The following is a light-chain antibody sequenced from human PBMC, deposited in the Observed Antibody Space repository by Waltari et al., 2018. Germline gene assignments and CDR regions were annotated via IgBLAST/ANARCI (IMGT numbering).Light chain of an antibody. CDR3: QQYYNAPLT. J-gene: IGKJ4*01. CDR2: WAA. Sequence: DIVMTQSPDSLAVSLGERATINCQSSQSILYRSSNRNALAWYQQKPGQPPKLLFFWAATRESGAPDRFSVSGSGTDLTLTISSLQAEDVAVYYCQQYYNAPLTFGGGTKVEIK. V-gene: IGKV4-1*01. CDR1: QSILYRSSNRNA.